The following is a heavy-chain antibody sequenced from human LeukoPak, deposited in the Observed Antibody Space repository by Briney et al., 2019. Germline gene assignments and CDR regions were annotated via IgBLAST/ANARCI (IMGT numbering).Heavy chain of an antibody. Sequence: GRSLRLSCAASGFTFSSYGMHWVRQAPGKGLEWVAVISYDGSNKYYADSVKGRFTISRDNSKNTLYLQMNSLRAEDTAVFYCVGGDGREYWGQGTLVTVSS. D-gene: IGHD5-24*01. J-gene: IGHJ4*02. CDR2: ISYDGSNK. CDR3: VGGDGREY. CDR1: GFTFSSYG. V-gene: IGHV3-30*03.